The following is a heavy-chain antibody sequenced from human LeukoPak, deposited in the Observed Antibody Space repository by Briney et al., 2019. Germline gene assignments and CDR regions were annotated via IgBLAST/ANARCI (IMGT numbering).Heavy chain of an antibody. CDR3: ARDLVAAAGNEGFDY. J-gene: IGHJ4*02. CDR1: GFTFSSYS. V-gene: IGHV3-21*01. CDR2: ISSSSSYI. D-gene: IGHD6-13*01. Sequence: GGPLGLSCAASGFTFSSYSMNWVRQAPGKGLEWVSSISSSSSYIYYADSVKGRFTISRDNAKNSLYLQMNSLRAEDTAVYYCARDLVAAAGNEGFDYWGQGTLVTVSS.